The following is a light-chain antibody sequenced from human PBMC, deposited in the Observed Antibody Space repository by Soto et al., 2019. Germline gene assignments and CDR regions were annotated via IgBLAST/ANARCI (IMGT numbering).Light chain of an antibody. J-gene: IGKJ1*01. Sequence: EIVIAQSPATLSVSPGERATVSCRASQSVSSNLAWYQQRPGQAPRLLIYGASTRANGIPARFSGSGSGTEFTLTISSLQSEDFAFYDCQQYSNWHSWTFGQGTKVDIK. CDR2: GAS. CDR1: QSVSSN. V-gene: IGKV3-15*01. CDR3: QQYSNWHSWT.